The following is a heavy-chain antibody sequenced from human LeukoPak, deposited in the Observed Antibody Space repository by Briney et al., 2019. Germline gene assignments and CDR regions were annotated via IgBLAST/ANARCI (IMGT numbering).Heavy chain of an antibody. CDR1: GGSTSDYY. D-gene: IGHD1-1*01. CDR3: ARGPPRTGRERYFDY. J-gene: IGHJ4*02. CDR2: IYYMGTT. Sequence: PSETLSLTCTVSGGSTSDYYWNWIRQTPGKGLEWIGYIYYMGTTNYNPSLNSRVTISLDSSKNQFSLRLNSVTAADTAIYYCARGPPRTGRERYFDYWGQGTLVSVSS. V-gene: IGHV4-59*01.